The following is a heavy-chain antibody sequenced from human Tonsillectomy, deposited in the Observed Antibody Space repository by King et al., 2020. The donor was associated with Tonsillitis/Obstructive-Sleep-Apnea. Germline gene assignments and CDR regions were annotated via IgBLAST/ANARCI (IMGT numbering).Heavy chain of an antibody. J-gene: IGHJ4*02. CDR2: IFSNDEK. D-gene: IGHD3-3*01. CDR1: GFSLSNARMG. Sequence: VTLKESGPVLVKPTETLTLTCTVSGFSLSNARMGVSWIRQPPGKALEWLAHIFSNDEKSYSTSLKSRLTISKDTSKSQVVLTMTNMDPVDTATYYCARIRKEHYDFWSGYYIPPPDYWGQGTLVTVSS. V-gene: IGHV2-26*01. CDR3: ARIRKEHYDFWSGYYIPPPDY.